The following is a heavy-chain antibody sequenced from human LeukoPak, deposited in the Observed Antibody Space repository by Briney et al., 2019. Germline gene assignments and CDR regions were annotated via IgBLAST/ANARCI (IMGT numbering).Heavy chain of an antibody. CDR1: GGTFSIYA. J-gene: IGHJ4*02. CDR2: IIPIFGTA. V-gene: IGHV1-69*13. CDR3: ARGLKPYGDYDFDY. Sequence: SVKVSCKASGGTFSIYAISWVRQAPGQGLEWMGGIIPIFGTANYAQKFQGRVTITADESTSTAYMELSRLRSDDTAVYYCARGLKPYGDYDFDYWGQGTLVTVSS. D-gene: IGHD4-17*01.